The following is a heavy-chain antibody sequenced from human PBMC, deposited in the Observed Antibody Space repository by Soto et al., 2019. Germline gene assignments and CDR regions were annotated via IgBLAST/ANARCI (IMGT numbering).Heavy chain of an antibody. CDR1: GYTFSDYY. Sequence: QVHLVQSGAEVKKPGTSVKVSCKTSGYTFSDYYIHWVRQAPGQGLEWMGRINCDSGGTTYSQKFQGRVTMTRDTSITAVYMDLSRLTSNDSAVYYCTRDLVGYDAFDLWGRGTLLAVSP. D-gene: IGHD5-12*01. CDR3: TRDLVGYDAFDL. CDR2: INCDSGGT. J-gene: IGHJ3*01. V-gene: IGHV1-2*02.